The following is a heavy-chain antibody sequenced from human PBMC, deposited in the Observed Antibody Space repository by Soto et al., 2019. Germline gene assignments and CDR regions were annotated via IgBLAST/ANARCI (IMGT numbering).Heavy chain of an antibody. CDR1: GGSISSYY. CDR3: ARVGKAATNYDLWSGYSSNYFDY. J-gene: IGHJ4*02. D-gene: IGHD3-3*01. V-gene: IGHV4-59*01. Sequence: PSETLSLTCTVSGGSISSYYWSWIRQPPGKGLEWIGYIYYSGSTNYNPSLKSRVTISVDTSKNQFSLKLSSVTAADTAVYYCARVGKAATNYDLWSGYSSNYFDYWGQGTLVTVSS. CDR2: IYYSGST.